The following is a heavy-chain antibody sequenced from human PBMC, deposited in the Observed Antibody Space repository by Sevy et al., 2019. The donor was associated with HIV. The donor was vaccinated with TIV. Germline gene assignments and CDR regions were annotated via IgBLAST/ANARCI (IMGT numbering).Heavy chain of an antibody. J-gene: IGHJ3*02. CDR3: ARQGATLTTLYAFHI. CDR1: GGSISDHY. D-gene: IGHD4-4*01. CDR2: FYYGSGTT. V-gene: IGHV4-59*08. Sequence: SETLSLTCTVSGGSISDHYWSWIRQPPGKGLEWIGYFYYGSGTTNYNPSLKSRVTISIDTSKNQFSLKVSSVTAADTAVYYCARQGATLTTLYAFHIWGKGTMVTV.